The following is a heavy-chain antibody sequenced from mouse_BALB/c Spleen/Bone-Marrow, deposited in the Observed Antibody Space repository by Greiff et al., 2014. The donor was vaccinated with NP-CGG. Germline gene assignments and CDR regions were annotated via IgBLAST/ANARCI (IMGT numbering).Heavy chain of an antibody. CDR3: ARGYYGYDGAWSTY. Sequence: VQLQQSGPDLVKPSQSLSLTCTVTGYSITSGYSCHWIRQFPGNKLEWMGYIHYSGTTNYNPSLKSRFSITRDTSKNQFFLQLNSVTTEDTATYYCARGYYGYDGAWSTYWGQGTLVTVSA. J-gene: IGHJ3*01. D-gene: IGHD2-2*01. V-gene: IGHV3-1*02. CDR1: GYSITSGYS. CDR2: IHYSGTT.